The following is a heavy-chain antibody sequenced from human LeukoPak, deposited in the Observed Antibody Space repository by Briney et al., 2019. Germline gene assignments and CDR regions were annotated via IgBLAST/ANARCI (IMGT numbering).Heavy chain of an antibody. D-gene: IGHD3-10*01. CDR1: GYTFTSYD. Sequence: ASVKVSCKASGYTFTSYDMHWLRQAPGQGLEWMGIINPSGGSTSYPQKFQVRVTMTRDTSTSTVYMELSSLRSEDTAVYYCATGMGYYGSGSYPHWGQGTLVTVSS. J-gene: IGHJ4*02. CDR2: INPSGGST. V-gene: IGHV1-46*01. CDR3: ATGMGYYGSGSYPH.